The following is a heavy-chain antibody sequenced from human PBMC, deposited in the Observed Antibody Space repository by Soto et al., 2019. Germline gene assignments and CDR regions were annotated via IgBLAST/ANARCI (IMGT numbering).Heavy chain of an antibody. Sequence: ASVKVSCKTSGYTFTSYGISWVRQAPGQGLEWMGWVSAYNDNTNYAQSLQGRVTMTTDTSTSTAYMELRSLRSDDTAVYYCAREENCSDGICYSEYFQRWGQGTLVTVSS. CDR2: VSAYNDNT. CDR3: AREENCSDGICYSEYFQR. J-gene: IGHJ1*01. CDR1: GYTFTSYG. V-gene: IGHV1-18*01. D-gene: IGHD2-15*01.